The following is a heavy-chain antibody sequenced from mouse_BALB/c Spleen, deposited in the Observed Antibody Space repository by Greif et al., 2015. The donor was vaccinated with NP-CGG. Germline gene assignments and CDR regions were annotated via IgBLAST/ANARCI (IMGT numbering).Heavy chain of an antibody. Sequence: EVKLVESGGGLVKPGGSLKLSCAASGFTFSSYAMSWVRRTPEKRLEWVASISSGGSTYYPDSVKGRFTISRDNARNILYLQMSSLRSEDTAMYYCARGAPLTTVVAPDYWGQGTTLTVSS. CDR1: GFTFSSYA. D-gene: IGHD1-1*01. V-gene: IGHV5-6-5*01. CDR2: ISSGGST. J-gene: IGHJ2*01. CDR3: ARGAPLTTVVAPDY.